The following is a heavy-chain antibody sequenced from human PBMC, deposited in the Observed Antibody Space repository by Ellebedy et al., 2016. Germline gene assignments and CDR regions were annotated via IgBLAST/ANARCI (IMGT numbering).Heavy chain of an antibody. CDR3: ARDMGMACYFDN. D-gene: IGHD5-24*01. CDR1: GFTFSTYR. Sequence: GESLKISCATSGFTFSTYRMNWVRQAPGKGLEWVSYISSSSTTTSYADSVKGRFTISRDNANNSLYLQMNSLRAGDTAVYYCARDMGMACYFDNWGQGTLVTVS. J-gene: IGHJ4*02. V-gene: IGHV3-48*04. CDR2: ISSSSTTT.